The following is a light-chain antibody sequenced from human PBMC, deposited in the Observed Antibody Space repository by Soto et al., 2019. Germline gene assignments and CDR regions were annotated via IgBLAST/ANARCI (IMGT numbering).Light chain of an antibody. J-gene: IGKJ2*01. CDR3: QQYGTSPS. CDR2: GGS. CDR1: QRVSGSS. V-gene: IGKV3-20*01. Sequence: VLTQSPGTLSLSPGDRATLSCRASQRVSGSSLAWYQQKPGQASRLLIYGGSNRATGVPDRFSGSGSGADFTLTISRLEPEDFAVYHCQQYGTSPSFGQGTKLEIK.